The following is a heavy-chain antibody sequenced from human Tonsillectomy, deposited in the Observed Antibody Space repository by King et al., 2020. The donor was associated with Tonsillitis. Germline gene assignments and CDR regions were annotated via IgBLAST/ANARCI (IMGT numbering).Heavy chain of an antibody. CDR1: GGSISSGTYY. J-gene: IGHJ4*02. Sequence: VQLQESGPGLVKPSQTLSLTCTVSGGSISSGTYYWGWIRQPAGKGLEWIGRIYASGSTNYNPSLKSRVTMSVDTSKNQFSLKLSSVTAADTAVYYCARDWDRYWGQGTLVTVSS. V-gene: IGHV4-61*02. CDR3: ARDWDRY. CDR2: IYASGST. D-gene: IGHD1-26*01.